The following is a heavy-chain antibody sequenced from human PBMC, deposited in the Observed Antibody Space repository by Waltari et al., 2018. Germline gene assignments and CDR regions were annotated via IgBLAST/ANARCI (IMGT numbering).Heavy chain of an antibody. V-gene: IGHV1-69*01. J-gene: IGHJ4*02. D-gene: IGHD3-22*01. CDR2: IIPIFGTA. CDR1: GGTFSSYA. CDR3: ARVALPYYYDSSGYYFDY. Sequence: QVQLVQSGAEVKKPGSSVKVSCKASGGTFSSYAISWVRQAPGQGLEWMGGIIPIFGTANYAQKFQGRVTITADESTSTAYMELSSLRSEDTAVYYCARVALPYYYDSSGYYFDYWGQGTLVTVSS.